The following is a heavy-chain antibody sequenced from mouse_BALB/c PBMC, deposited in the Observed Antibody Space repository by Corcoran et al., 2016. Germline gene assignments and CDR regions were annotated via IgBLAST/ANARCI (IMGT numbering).Heavy chain of an antibody. CDR3: ARLGIYYDYSYYAMDY. D-gene: IGHD2-4*01. CDR1: GYTFTSYV. J-gene: IGHJ4*01. Sequence: EVQLQQSGPELVKPGTSVKFSCKASGYTFTSYVMHWVKQQPGQGLEWIGYINPYNDGTKYNEKFKGKATLTSDKSSSTAYMELSSLTSEDSAVYYWARLGIYYDYSYYAMDYWGQGTSVTVSS. CDR2: INPYNDGT. V-gene: IGHV1S136*01.